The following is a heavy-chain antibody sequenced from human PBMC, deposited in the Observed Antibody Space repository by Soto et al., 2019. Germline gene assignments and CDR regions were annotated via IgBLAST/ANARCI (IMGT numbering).Heavy chain of an antibody. Sequence: QVQLVQSGAEVKKPGSSVKVSCKASGGTFSSYTISWVRQAPGQGLEWMGRIIPILGIANYAQKFQGRVMITADKSTSTAYMELSSLRSEDTAVYYCARDGPDSLVLADPWGQGTLVTVSS. CDR3: ARDGPDSLVLADP. D-gene: IGHD3-3*01. CDR1: GGTFSSYT. V-gene: IGHV1-69*08. J-gene: IGHJ5*02. CDR2: IIPILGIA.